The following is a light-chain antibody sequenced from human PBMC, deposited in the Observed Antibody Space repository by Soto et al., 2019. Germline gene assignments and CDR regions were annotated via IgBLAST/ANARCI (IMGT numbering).Light chain of an antibody. J-gene: IGLJ1*01. CDR1: SSDVGAYNY. CDR3: SSYTRSTSYV. CDR2: AVS. V-gene: IGLV2-14*03. Sequence: QSALTQPASVSGSPGQWITISCTGSSSDVGAYNYVSWYQQHPGKAPKLVIFAVSDRPSGVSYRFSGSKSGNTASLTISGLQAEDEADYYCSSYTRSTSYVFGSGTKVTVL.